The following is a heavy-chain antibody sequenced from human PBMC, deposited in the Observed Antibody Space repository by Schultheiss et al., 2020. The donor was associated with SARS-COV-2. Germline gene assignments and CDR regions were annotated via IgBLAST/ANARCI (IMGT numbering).Heavy chain of an antibody. CDR3: ARGYLGY. CDR2: INHSGST. D-gene: IGHD3-16*01. Sequence: SQTLSLTCAVYGGSFSGYYWSWIRQPPGKGLEWIGEINHSGSTNYNPSLKSRVTISVDTSKNQFSLKLSSVTAADTAVYYCARGYLGYWGQGTLVTVSS. V-gene: IGHV4-34*01. CDR1: GGSFSGYY. J-gene: IGHJ4*02.